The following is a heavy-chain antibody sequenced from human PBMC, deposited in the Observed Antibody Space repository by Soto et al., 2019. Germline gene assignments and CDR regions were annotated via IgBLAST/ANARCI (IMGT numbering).Heavy chain of an antibody. Sequence: QLQLQESGPGVVKPSETLSLTCTVSGGSISSRSFYWGWIRQPPGKGLEWIGNIYYSGSTYYNPSLKSRVTISVDTSKIRFSLLLSSVTAADTAIYYVARLDDDYLWDAFDTWGQWTMVTVSS. CDR2: IYYSGST. V-gene: IGHV4-39*01. CDR3: ARLDDDYLWDAFDT. J-gene: IGHJ3*02. CDR1: GGSISSRSFY. D-gene: IGHD5-12*01.